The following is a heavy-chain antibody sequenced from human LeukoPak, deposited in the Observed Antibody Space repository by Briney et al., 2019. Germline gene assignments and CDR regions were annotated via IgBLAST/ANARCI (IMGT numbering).Heavy chain of an antibody. CDR1: GGSISKDY. D-gene: IGHD3-10*01. CDR2: VSHSGFN. J-gene: IGHJ6*02. CDR3: AGGSGSYRPSGYYYGMDV. Sequence: SETLSLTCTVSGGSISKDYWSWIRQPPGKGLEWVGYVSHSGFNKSNGDITVYNPSLKSRVTISVDTSKNQFSLKLSSVTAADTAVYYCAGGSGSYRPSGYYYGMDVWGQGTTVTVSS. V-gene: IGHV4-59*12.